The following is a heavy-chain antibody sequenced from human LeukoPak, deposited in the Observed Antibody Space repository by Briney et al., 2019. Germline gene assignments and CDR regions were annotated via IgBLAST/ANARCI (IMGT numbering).Heavy chain of an antibody. CDR1: GFTFSGSA. CDR2: IRSKANSYAT. J-gene: IGHJ6*02. V-gene: IGHV3-73*01. D-gene: IGHD2-2*01. Sequence: GGSLRLSCAASGFTFSGSAMHWVRQVSGKGLEWVGRIRSKANSYATAYAASVKGRFTISRDDSKNTAYLQMNSLKTEDTAVYYCTRRYCSSTSCYADYYYGMDVWGQGTTVTVSS. CDR3: TRRYCSSTSCYADYYYGMDV.